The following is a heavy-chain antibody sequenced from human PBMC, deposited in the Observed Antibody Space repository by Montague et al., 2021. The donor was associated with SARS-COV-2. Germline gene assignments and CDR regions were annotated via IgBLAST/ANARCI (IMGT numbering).Heavy chain of an antibody. CDR1: GYSISSGYY. CDR2: IYHSGST. Sequence: SETLSLTCTVSGYSISSGYYRGWIRQPPGKGLEWIGSIYHSGSTXXNPSLKSRVTISVDTSKNQFSLKLSSVTAADTAVYYCARDCYDYGSGSYQRWFDPWGQGTLVTVSS. V-gene: IGHV4-38-2*02. J-gene: IGHJ5*02. D-gene: IGHD3-10*01. CDR3: ARDCYDYGSGSYQRWFDP.